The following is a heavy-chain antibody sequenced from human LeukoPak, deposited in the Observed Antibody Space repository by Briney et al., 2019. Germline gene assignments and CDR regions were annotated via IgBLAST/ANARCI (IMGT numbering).Heavy chain of an antibody. V-gene: IGHV4-39*07. Sequence: SETLSLTCTVSGSSISSSSYYWGWIRQPPGKGLEWIGSIYYSGSTYYNPSLKSRVTISVDTSKNQFSLKLSSVTAADTAVYYWARLTTGTIYFDYWGQGTLVTVSS. CDR2: IYYSGST. D-gene: IGHD4-17*01. J-gene: IGHJ4*02. CDR3: ARLTTGTIYFDY. CDR1: GSSISSSSYY.